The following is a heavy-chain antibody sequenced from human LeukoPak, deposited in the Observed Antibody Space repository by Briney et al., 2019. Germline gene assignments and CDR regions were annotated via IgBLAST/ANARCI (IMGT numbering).Heavy chain of an antibody. CDR1: GYTFTGYY. CDR3: ARDDAELGDAFDI. Sequence: ASVKVSCKASGYTFTGYYMHWVRQAPGQGLEWMGWINPNSGGTNYAQKLQGRVTMTTDTSTSTAYMELRSLRSDDTAVYYCARDDAELGDAFDIWGQGTMVTVSS. J-gene: IGHJ3*02. CDR2: INPNSGGT. V-gene: IGHV1-2*02. D-gene: IGHD3-10*01.